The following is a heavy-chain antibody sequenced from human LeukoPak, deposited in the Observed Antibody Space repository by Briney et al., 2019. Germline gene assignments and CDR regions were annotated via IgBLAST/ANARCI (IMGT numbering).Heavy chain of an antibody. Sequence: PSETLSLTCAVYGGSFSGYYWSWIRQPPGKGLEWIGEINHSGSTNYNPSLKSRVTIFVDTSKNQFSLKLSSVTAADTAVYYCARPLGPNIYGDFDYWGQGTLVTVSS. CDR1: GGSFSGYY. V-gene: IGHV4-34*01. CDR2: INHSGST. D-gene: IGHD4/OR15-4a*01. J-gene: IGHJ4*02. CDR3: ARPLGPNIYGDFDY.